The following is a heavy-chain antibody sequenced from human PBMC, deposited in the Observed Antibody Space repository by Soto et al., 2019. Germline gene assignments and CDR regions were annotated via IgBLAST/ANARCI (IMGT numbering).Heavy chain of an antibody. J-gene: IGHJ6*02. Sequence: QLQLQESGSGLVKPSQTLSLTCAVSGGSISSGGYSWSWIRQPPGKGLEWIGYIYHSGSTYYNPSLKSRVTISVDRSKNQFSLKLSSVTAADTAVYYCAVQLWFGELFSGMDVWGQGTTVTVSS. CDR2: IYHSGST. CDR3: AVQLWFGELFSGMDV. D-gene: IGHD3-10*01. CDR1: GGSISSGGYS. V-gene: IGHV4-30-2*01.